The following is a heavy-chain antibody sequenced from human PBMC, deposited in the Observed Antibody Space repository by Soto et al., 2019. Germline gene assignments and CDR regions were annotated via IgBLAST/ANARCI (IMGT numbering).Heavy chain of an antibody. J-gene: IGHJ4*02. CDR3: ARGFVGVGGYYYVYFDY. CDR2: IYYSGST. Sequence: QVQLQESGPGLVKPSQTLSLTCTVSGGSISSGDYYWSWIRQPPGKGLEWIGYIYYSGSTYYNPSLKRRVTISVDTSKNQFSLKLSSVTAADTAVYYCARGFVGVGGYYYVYFDYWGQGTLVTVSS. CDR1: GGSISSGDYY. D-gene: IGHD3-22*01. V-gene: IGHV4-30-4*01.